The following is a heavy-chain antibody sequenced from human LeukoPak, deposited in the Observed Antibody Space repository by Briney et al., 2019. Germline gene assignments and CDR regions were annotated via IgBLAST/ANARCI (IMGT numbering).Heavy chain of an antibody. V-gene: IGHV3-11*06. CDR3: ARDYYDSSHIDY. Sequence: GGSLRLSCAASGFTFSDYYMSWIRQAPGKGLEWVSYISSSSYTNYADSVKGRFTISRDNAKNSLYLQMNSLRAEDTAVYYCARDYYDSSHIDYWGQGTLVTVSS. CDR1: GFTFSDYY. D-gene: IGHD3-22*01. J-gene: IGHJ4*02. CDR2: ISSSSYT.